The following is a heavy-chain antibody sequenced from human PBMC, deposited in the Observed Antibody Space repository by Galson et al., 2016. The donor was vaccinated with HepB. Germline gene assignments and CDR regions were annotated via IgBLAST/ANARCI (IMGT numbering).Heavy chain of an antibody. CDR3: AISTVSIAVPYYGMDV. Sequence: SVKVSCKASGYTFTGYYMHWVRQAPGQGLEWMGWINPNSGATIYAQKFQDWVTMTRDTSISTAYMELSRLRSDDTAVYYCAISTVSIAVPYYGMDVWGQGTTVTVSS. J-gene: IGHJ6*02. CDR2: INPNSGAT. D-gene: IGHD6-19*01. CDR1: GYTFTGYY. V-gene: IGHV1-2*04.